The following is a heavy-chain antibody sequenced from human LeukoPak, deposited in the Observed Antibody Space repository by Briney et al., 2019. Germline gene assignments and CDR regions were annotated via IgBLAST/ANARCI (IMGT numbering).Heavy chain of an antibody. CDR1: GGSISSGGYY. D-gene: IGHD3-10*01. V-gene: IGHV4-31*03. Sequence: PSETLSLTCTVSGGSISSGGYYWSWIRQHPGKGLEWIGYIYYRGSTYYNPSLKSRVTVSVDTSENQFSLKVSSVTAADTAVYYCARVAGSGSYWAIDYWGQGTLVTVSS. CDR3: ARVAGSGSYWAIDY. J-gene: IGHJ4*02. CDR2: IYYRGST.